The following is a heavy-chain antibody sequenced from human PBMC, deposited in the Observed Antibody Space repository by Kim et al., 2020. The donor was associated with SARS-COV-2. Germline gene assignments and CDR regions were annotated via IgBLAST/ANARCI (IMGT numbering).Heavy chain of an antibody. Sequence: GESLKISCKGSGYSFTSYWISWVRQMPGKGLEWMGRIDPSDSYTNYSPSFQGHVTISADKSISTAYLQWSSLKASDTAMYYCAIYDSSGYSHGGYWGQGTLVTVSS. D-gene: IGHD3-22*01. J-gene: IGHJ4*02. CDR2: IDPSDSYT. CDR1: GYSFTSYW. V-gene: IGHV5-10-1*01. CDR3: AIYDSSGYSHGGY.